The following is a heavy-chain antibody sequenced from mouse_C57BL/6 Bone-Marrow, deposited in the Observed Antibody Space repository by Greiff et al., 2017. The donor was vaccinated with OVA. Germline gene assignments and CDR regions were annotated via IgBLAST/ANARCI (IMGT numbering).Heavy chain of an antibody. CDR2: IDPSDSYT. V-gene: IGHV1-50*01. D-gene: IGHD2-3*01. Sequence: VQLQQSGAELVKPGASVKLSCKASGYTFTSYWMQWVKQRPGPGLEWIGAIDPSDSYTNYNQKFKGKATLTVDTSSSTAYMQLSSLTSEDSAVYYCARDDGYYWFAYWGQGTLVTVSA. CDR3: ARDDGYYWFAY. CDR1: GYTFTSYW. J-gene: IGHJ3*01.